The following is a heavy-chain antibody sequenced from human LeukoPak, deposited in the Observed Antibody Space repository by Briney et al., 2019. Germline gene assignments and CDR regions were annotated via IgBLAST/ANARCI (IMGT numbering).Heavy chain of an antibody. D-gene: IGHD6-13*01. Sequence: SETLSLTCTVSGGSISSSSYYWGWIRQPPGKGLEWIGSIYYSGSTYYNPSLKSRVTISVDTSKNQFSLKLSSVTAADTAVYYCARLVAAAVNGFDPWGQGTLVTVSS. CDR3: ARLVAAAVNGFDP. V-gene: IGHV4-39*01. J-gene: IGHJ5*02. CDR1: GGSISSSSYY. CDR2: IYYSGST.